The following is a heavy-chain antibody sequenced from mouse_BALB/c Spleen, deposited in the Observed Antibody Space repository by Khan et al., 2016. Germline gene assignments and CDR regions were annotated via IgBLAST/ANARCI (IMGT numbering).Heavy chain of an antibody. CDR1: GFSLTSYG. CDR3: ARERRSTMITTASWFAY. J-gene: IGHJ3*01. V-gene: IGHV2-9*02. D-gene: IGHD2-4*01. CDR2: IWAGGST. Sequence: VELVESGPGLVAPSQSLSITCTVSGFSLTSYGVHWIRQPPGKGLEWLGVIWAGGSTNYNSALMSRLSISKDNSKSQVFLKMNSLQTDDTAMYYCARERRSTMITTASWFAYWGQGTLVTVSA.